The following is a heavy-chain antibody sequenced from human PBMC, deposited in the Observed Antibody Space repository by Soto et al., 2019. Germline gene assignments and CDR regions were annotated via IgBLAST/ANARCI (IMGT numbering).Heavy chain of an antibody. CDR2: ISSSSSYI. J-gene: IGHJ4*02. CDR1: GFTFSSYS. V-gene: IGHV3-21*01. CDR3: ARDVGVGRYSGSYPFDY. Sequence: GGSLRLSCAASGFTFSSYSMNWVRQAPGKGLEWVSSISSSSSYIYYADSVKGRFTISRDNAKNSLYLQMNSLRAEDTAVYYCARDVGVGRYSGSYPFDYWGQGTLVTVSS. D-gene: IGHD1-26*01.